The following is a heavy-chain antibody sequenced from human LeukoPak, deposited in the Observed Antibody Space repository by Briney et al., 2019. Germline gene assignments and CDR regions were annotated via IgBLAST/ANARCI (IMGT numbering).Heavy chain of an antibody. J-gene: IGHJ3*02. CDR3: ARKPDAFDI. CDR2: ISNSGST. V-gene: IGHV4-59*01. CDR1: GDSISSYY. Sequence: SETLSLTCTVSGDSISSYYWSWIRQPPGKGLEWIGYISNSGSTNYNPSLKSRVTISVDTSKNQFSLKVRSVTAADTAVYYCARKPDAFDIWGQGTMVTVSS.